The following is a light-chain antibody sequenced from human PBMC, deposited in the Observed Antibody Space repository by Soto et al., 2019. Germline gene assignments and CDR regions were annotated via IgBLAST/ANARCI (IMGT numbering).Light chain of an antibody. J-gene: IGKJ1*01. CDR2: GAS. V-gene: IGKV3-20*01. CDR1: QSVSSSH. Sequence: EIVLTQSPGTLSLPPGERATLSCRASQSVSSSHLAWYQQKPGQAPRLLISGASSRATGIPDRFTGSGSGTDFTLTISRLEPEDFAVYYCQQYGSSPRTFGQGTKVDIK. CDR3: QQYGSSPRT.